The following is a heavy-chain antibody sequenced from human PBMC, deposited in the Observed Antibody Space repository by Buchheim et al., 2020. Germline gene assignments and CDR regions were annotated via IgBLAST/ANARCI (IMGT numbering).Heavy chain of an antibody. J-gene: IGHJ6*02. Sequence: QVQLVESGGGVVQPGRSLRLSCAASGFTFSSYGMHWVRQAPGKGLEWVAAISYDGDIKYYKDSVKGRFTISRDSSKNTLYLQMNSLRAEDSAVYYCAKDLTTVTTSHYYYGMDVWGQGTT. V-gene: IGHV3-30*18. CDR3: AKDLTTVTTSHYYYGMDV. D-gene: IGHD4-17*01. CDR1: GFTFSSYG. CDR2: ISYDGDIK.